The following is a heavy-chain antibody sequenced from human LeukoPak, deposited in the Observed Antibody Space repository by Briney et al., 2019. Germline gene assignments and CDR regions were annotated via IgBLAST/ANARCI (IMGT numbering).Heavy chain of an antibody. V-gene: IGHV3-43*02. Sequence: GGSLRLSCAASGFTFDDYAMHWVRQAPGKGLEWVSLISGVGGSTYYADSVKGRFNISRDNSKNSLYLQMNSLRTEDTALYYCAKEFSSTSCYRYSSGCTVNDYWGQGTLVTVSS. CDR2: ISGVGGST. D-gene: IGHD2-2*02. CDR1: GFTFDDYA. CDR3: AKEFSSTSCYRYSSGCTVNDY. J-gene: IGHJ4*02.